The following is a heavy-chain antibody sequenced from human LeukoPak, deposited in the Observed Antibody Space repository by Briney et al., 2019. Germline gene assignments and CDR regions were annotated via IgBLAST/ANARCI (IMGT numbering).Heavy chain of an antibody. V-gene: IGHV1-8*02. J-gene: IGHJ5*02. D-gene: IGHD3-10*01. CDR1: GYTFTSYD. CDR2: MNLNSGNT. CDR3: ATERAGITMVRSWFDP. Sequence: ASVKVSCKASGYTFTSYDINWVRQATGQGPEWMGWMNLNSGNTIYAQKFQGRVTMTEDTSTDTAYMELSSLRSEDTAVYYCATERAGITMVRSWFDPWGQGTLVTVSS.